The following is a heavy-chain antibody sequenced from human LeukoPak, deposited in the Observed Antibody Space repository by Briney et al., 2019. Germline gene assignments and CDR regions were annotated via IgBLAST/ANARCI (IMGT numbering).Heavy chain of an antibody. J-gene: IGHJ4*02. V-gene: IGHV4-39*07. CDR2: IYYIGST. CDR3: ARGHSASTIFGVVPFDY. CDR1: GGSISSSSYY. D-gene: IGHD3-3*01. Sequence: SETLSLTCTVSGGSISSSSYYWGWIRQPPGKGLEWIGSIYYIGSTYYNPSLKSRVTISVDTSKNQFSLKLSSVTAADTAVYYCARGHSASTIFGVVPFDYWGQGTLVTVSS.